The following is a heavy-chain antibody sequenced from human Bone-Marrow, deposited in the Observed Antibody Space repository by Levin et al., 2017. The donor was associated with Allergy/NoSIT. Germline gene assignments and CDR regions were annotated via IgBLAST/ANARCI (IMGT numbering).Heavy chain of an antibody. CDR2: ISSSSSYI. CDR1: GFTFSSYS. Sequence: LSLTCAASGFTFSSYSMNWVRQAPGKGLEWVSSISSSSSYIYYADSVKGRFTISRDNAKNSLYLQMNSLRAEDTAVYYCAREFTTEGYFDLWGRGTLVTVSS. D-gene: IGHD3-22*01. V-gene: IGHV3-21*01. J-gene: IGHJ2*01. CDR3: AREFTTEGYFDL.